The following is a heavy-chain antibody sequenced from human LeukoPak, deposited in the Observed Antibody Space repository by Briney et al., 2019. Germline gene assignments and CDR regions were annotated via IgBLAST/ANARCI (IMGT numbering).Heavy chain of an antibody. CDR1: GGSFSGYY. J-gene: IGHJ5*02. CDR2: TNHSGST. CDR3: ARGGYSSGWFAGGVNWFDP. V-gene: IGHV4-34*01. D-gene: IGHD6-19*01. Sequence: RASETLSLTCAVYGGSFSGYYWSWFRQPPGKGLEWIGETNHSGSTNYNPSLKSRVTISVDTSKNQFSLKLSSVTAADTAVYYCARGGYSSGWFAGGVNWFDPWGQGTLVTVSS.